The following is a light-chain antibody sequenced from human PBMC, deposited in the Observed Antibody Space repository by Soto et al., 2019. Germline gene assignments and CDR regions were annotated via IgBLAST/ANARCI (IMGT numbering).Light chain of an antibody. CDR3: QQSYSTPLT. J-gene: IGKJ4*01. V-gene: IGKV1-39*01. CDR1: QTISSY. Sequence: DILITKSPASRPAAIEGRSPITWRASQTISSYLNWYQQKPGKAPKLLIYAASSLQSGVPSRFSGSGSGTDFTLTISSLQPEDFATYYCQQSYSTPLTFGGGTKVDIK. CDR2: AAS.